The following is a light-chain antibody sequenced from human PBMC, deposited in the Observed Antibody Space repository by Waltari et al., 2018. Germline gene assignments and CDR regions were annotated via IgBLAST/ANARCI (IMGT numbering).Light chain of an antibody. CDR1: NIATKS. CDR3: QVWDSSGDHVI. Sequence: SYVLTQPPSVSVAPGETARITCGGDNIATKSVHWYQQKPGQGPILVTYYHSDRPSGIPERCSGSNSGKTPTLTISRGEAGDETDYYCQVWDSSGDHVIFGGGTKLTVL. J-gene: IGLJ2*01. CDR2: YHS. V-gene: IGLV3-21*01.